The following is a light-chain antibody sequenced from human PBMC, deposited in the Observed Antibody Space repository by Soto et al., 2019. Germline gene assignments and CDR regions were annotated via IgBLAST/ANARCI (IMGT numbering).Light chain of an antibody. J-gene: IGKJ5*01. V-gene: IGKV3-11*01. CDR3: QQRNNWPPIT. CDR1: QSVSSY. Sequence: EIVLTQSPVTLSLSPGERATLSFRASQSVSSYLAWYQQRPGQAPRLLIYDASNRATGIPARFSGSGSGTDFTLTIDNLEHEDFAIYYCQQRNNWPPITFGQGTRLEIK. CDR2: DAS.